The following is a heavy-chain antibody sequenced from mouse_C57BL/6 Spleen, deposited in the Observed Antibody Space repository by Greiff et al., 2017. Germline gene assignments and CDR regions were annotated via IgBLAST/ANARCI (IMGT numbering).Heavy chain of an antibody. CDR2: ISDGGSYT. CDR1: GFTFSSYA. D-gene: IGHD4-1*01. V-gene: IGHV5-4*01. J-gene: IGHJ3*01. Sequence: EVQRVESGGGLVKPGGSLKLSCAASGFTFSSYAMSWVRQTPEKRLEWVATISDGGSYTYYPDNVKGRFTISRDNAKNNLYLQMSHLKSEDTAMYYCARDGTGTLAWFAYWGQGTLVTVSA. CDR3: ARDGTGTLAWFAY.